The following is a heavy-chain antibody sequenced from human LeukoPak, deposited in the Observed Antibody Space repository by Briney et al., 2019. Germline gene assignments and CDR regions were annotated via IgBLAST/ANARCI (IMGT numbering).Heavy chain of an antibody. J-gene: IGHJ4*02. D-gene: IGHD3-10*01. CDR2: IRYDGSNK. CDR1: GFTFSSHG. V-gene: IGHV3-30*02. Sequence: PGGSLRLSCAASGFTFSSHGMHWVRQAPGKGLEWVAFIRYDGSNKYYADSVKGRFTISRDNSKNTLYLQMNSLRAEDTAVYYCAKDYYGSGSYYTGPTDYWGQGTLVTVSS. CDR3: AKDYYGSGSYYTGPTDY.